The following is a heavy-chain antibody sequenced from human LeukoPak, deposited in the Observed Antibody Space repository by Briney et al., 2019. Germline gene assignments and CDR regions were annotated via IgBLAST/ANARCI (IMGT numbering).Heavy chain of an antibody. J-gene: IGHJ6*03. V-gene: IGHV1-2*06. CDR1: GYTFTGYY. CDR3: ARMTMEDYYYYYYMDV. D-gene: IGHD4/OR15-4a*01. Sequence: ASVKVSCKASGYTFTGYYMHWVRQAPGQGLEWMGRINPNSGGTNYAQKFQGRVTMTRDTSISTAYMELSRLRSGDTAVYYCARMTMEDYYYYYYMDVWGKGTTVTVSS. CDR2: INPNSGGT.